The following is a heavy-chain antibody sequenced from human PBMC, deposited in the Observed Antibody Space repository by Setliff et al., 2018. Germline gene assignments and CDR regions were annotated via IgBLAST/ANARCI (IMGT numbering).Heavy chain of an antibody. CDR3: ARGSTGAYDP. D-gene: IGHD7-27*01. CDR1: GASISSHY. Sequence: KPSETLSLTCTASGASISSHYWSWIRQAPGKGLQWIAYVHYNGETNYNPSLKSRVLISVDTSKNQLSLRVTSVTAADAAVYYCARGSTGAYDPWGQGTLVTVSS. J-gene: IGHJ5*02. V-gene: IGHV4-59*11. CDR2: VHYNGET.